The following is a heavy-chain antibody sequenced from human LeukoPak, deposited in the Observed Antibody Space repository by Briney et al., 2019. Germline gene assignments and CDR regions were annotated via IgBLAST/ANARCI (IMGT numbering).Heavy chain of an antibody. J-gene: IGHJ4*02. CDR3: ARGNYYGSGVDY. D-gene: IGHD3-10*01. CDR1: GGSFSGYY. V-gene: IGHV4-34*01. Sequence: SETLSLTCAVYGGSFSGYYWSWIRQPPGKGLEWIGEINHSGSTNYNPSLKSRVTISVDTSKNQFSLKLSSVTAADTAVYYCARGNYYGSGVDYWGQGTLVTVSS. CDR2: INHSGST.